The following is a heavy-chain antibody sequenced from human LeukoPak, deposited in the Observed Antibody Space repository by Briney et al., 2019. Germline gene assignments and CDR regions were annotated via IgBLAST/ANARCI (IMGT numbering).Heavy chain of an antibody. CDR2: ISYDGSNK. D-gene: IGHD3-10*01. Sequence: GGSLRLSCAASGFIFSNYGFHWVRQAPGKGLEWVAVISYDGSNKYYADSVKGRFTISRDNSKNTLYLQMNSLRAEDTAMYYCAKDLGRSIMVRGGFDYWGQGTLVTVSS. CDR1: GFIFSNYG. CDR3: AKDLGRSIMVRGGFDY. J-gene: IGHJ4*02. V-gene: IGHV3-30*18.